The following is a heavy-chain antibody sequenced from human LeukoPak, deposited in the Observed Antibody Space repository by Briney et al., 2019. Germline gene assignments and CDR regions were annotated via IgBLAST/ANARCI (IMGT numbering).Heavy chain of an antibody. Sequence: VKVSCKASGYTFTNYGISWVGQAPGQGLEWMGWISAYNGNTNYAQKLQGRVTMTTDTSTSTAYMELRSLRSDDTVVYYCARRTCSSTSCHYYFDYWGQGTLVTVSS. D-gene: IGHD2-2*01. CDR3: ARRTCSSTSCHYYFDY. CDR2: ISAYNGNT. CDR1: GYTFTNYG. J-gene: IGHJ4*02. V-gene: IGHV1-18*01.